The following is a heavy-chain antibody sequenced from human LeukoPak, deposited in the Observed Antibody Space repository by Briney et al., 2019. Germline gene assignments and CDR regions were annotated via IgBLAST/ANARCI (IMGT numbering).Heavy chain of an antibody. V-gene: IGHV4-59*08. CDR3: ARRGSGCYDQ. CDR2: IYYTGST. D-gene: IGHD6-19*01. CDR1: GGSITSYY. J-gene: IGHJ5*02. Sequence: PSETLSLTCTVSGGSITSYYWSWMRQPPGKGLEWIGYIYYTGSTDYNPSLRSRVTMSVDTSKNQFSLKLSSVTAADTAVYYCARRGSGCYDQWGQGALVTVSS.